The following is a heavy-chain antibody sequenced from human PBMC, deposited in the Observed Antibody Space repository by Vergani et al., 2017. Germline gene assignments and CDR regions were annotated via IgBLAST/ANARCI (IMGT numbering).Heavy chain of an antibody. V-gene: IGHV3-23*04. J-gene: IGHJ1*01. CDR3: AKSRASLDLWGEHFQH. D-gene: IGHD3-16*01. CDR1: GFTFSTYA. CDR2: ISSDGGST. Sequence: EVQLVESGGDLVQPGRSLRLSCAASGFTFSTYAMTWVRQAPGKGLEWVSTISSDGGSTYYADSVKGRFTISRDNSKSTLFLQMNSLSAEDTALYYCAKSRASLDLWGEHFQHWGRGTLVTVSS.